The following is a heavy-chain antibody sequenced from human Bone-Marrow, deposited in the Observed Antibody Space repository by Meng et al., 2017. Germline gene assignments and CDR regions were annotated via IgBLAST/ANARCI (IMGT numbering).Heavy chain of an antibody. CDR1: GVSISSSHW. V-gene: IGHV4-4*02. D-gene: IGHD3-3*01. CDR2: IYHDGST. J-gene: IGHJ5*02. CDR3: ARAAYDIWSGYAP. Sequence: QVQLQDSGPGMVKPSGTLSLTWAVSGVSISSSHWWGWVRQPPGKGLEWIGEIYHDGSTNYTPSLKSRVTISVDKSKNQFSLKLSSVTAADTAVYYCARAAYDIWSGYAPWGQGSLVTVSS.